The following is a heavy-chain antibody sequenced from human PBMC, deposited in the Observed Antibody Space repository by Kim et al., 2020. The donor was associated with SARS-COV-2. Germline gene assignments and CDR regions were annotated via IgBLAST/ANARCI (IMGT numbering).Heavy chain of an antibody. J-gene: IGHJ4*02. Sequence: GGSLRLSCAASGFTFSSYGMHWVRQAPGKGLEWVAVIWYDGSNKYYADSVKGRFTISRDNSKNTLYLQMNSLRAEDTAVYHCARDPRGYCSGGSCYLPDYWGQGTLVTVSS. CDR2: IWYDGSNK. CDR3: ARDPRGYCSGGSCYLPDY. D-gene: IGHD2-15*01. CDR1: GFTFSSYG. V-gene: IGHV3-33*01.